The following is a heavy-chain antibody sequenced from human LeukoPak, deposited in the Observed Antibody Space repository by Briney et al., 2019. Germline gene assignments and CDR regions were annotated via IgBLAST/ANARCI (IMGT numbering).Heavy chain of an antibody. V-gene: IGHV3-23*01. D-gene: IGHD2-2*01. CDR1: GFTFRNYA. J-gene: IGHJ4*02. CDR2: IGGSGDTT. Sequence: PGGSLRLSCAASGFTFRNYALSWVRQAPGKGLEWVSAIGGSGDTTYYADSVKGRFTISRDNSKNTLYLQMNSLRPDDTAVYYCAKVGVRGCSSSTCFIYWGQGTLVTVSS. CDR3: AKVGVRGCSSSTCFIY.